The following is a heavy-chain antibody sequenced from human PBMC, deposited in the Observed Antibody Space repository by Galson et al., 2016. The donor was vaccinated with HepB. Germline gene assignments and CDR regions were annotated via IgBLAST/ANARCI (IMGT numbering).Heavy chain of an antibody. CDR3: TRRWVGRSGTIDY. D-gene: IGHD1/OR15-1a*01. V-gene: IGHV5-10-1*01. Sequence: QSGAEVKKPGESLRISCTGSGYSFTSYWISWVRQVPGTGLEWMGRIDPSDSYTNYSPSFQGHVTISADKSISTAYLQCSSLKASDTAMYDCTRRWVGRSGTIDYWGQGTLVTVSS. CDR1: GYSFTSYW. CDR2: IDPSDSYT. J-gene: IGHJ4*02.